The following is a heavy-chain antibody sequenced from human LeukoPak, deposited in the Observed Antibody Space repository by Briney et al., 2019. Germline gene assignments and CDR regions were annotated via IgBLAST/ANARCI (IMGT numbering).Heavy chain of an antibody. CDR1: GFTSSDSY. J-gene: IGHJ4*02. CDR2: ISGSGDST. D-gene: IGHD6-19*01. V-gene: IGHV3-23*01. CDR3: ARRSGIAVAGAFDY. Sequence: GGSLRLSCAASGFTSSDSYMSWIRQAPGKGLEWVSGISGSGDSTYYADSVKGRFTISRDNSKNTLYLQMNSLRAEDTAVYYCARRSGIAVAGAFDYWGQGTLVTVSS.